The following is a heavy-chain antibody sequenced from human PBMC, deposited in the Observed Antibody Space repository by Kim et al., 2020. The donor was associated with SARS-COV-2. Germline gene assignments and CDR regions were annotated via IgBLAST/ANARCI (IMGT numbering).Heavy chain of an antibody. CDR1: GFTFSSYW. D-gene: IGHD3-16*01. CDR2: IKQDGSEK. V-gene: IGHV3-7*03. J-gene: IGHJ5*02. CDR3: ARERFGGVMSA. Sequence: GGSLRHSCAASGFTFSSYWMSWVRQAPGKGLEWVANIKQDGSEKYYVDSVKGRFTISRDNAKNSLYLQMNSLRAEDTAVYYCARERFGGVMSAWGQGTLVTVSS.